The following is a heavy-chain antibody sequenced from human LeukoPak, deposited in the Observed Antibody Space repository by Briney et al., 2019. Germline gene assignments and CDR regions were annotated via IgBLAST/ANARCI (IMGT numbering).Heavy chain of an antibody. Sequence: PSETLSLTCAVYGGSCSGYYWSWIRQRPGKGLEWIGEINHSGSTNHNPSLKSRVTISVDTSKNQFSLKLSSVTAADTAVYYCARALIVVVPAARVNWFDPWGQGTLVTVSS. CDR3: ARALIVVVPAARVNWFDP. CDR2: INHSGST. J-gene: IGHJ5*02. CDR1: GGSCSGYY. D-gene: IGHD2-2*01. V-gene: IGHV4-34*01.